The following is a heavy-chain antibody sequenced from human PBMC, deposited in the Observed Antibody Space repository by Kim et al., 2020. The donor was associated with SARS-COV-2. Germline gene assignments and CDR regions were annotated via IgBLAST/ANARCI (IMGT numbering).Heavy chain of an antibody. D-gene: IGHD1-26*01. V-gene: IGHV3-48*02. CDR1: GFTFSSYS. Sequence: GGSLRLSCAASGFTFSSYSMNWVRQAPGKGLEWVSYISSSSSTIYYADSVKGRFTISRDNAKNSLYLQMNSLRDEDTAVYYCARARAAKRGIVGATSPFDYWGHGTLVTGSP. CDR3: ARARAAKRGIVGATSPFDY. CDR2: ISSSSSTI. J-gene: IGHJ4*03.